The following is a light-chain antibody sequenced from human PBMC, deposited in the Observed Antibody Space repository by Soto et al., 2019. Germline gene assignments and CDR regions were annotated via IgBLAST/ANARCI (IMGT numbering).Light chain of an antibody. Sequence: DIQMTQSPSTLSASVGDRVTITCRASQSISSWLAWYQQKPGKAPKLLIYDASSLKSGVPSRFSGSGSGTEFTLTISSLQPDDFATYYCQQYNSYSGFGQGTKLEIK. J-gene: IGKJ2*03. V-gene: IGKV1-5*01. CDR2: DAS. CDR1: QSISSW. CDR3: QQYNSYSG.